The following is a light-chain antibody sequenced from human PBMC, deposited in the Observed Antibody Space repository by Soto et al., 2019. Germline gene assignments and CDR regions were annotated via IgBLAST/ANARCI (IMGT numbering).Light chain of an antibody. CDR1: QGIGND. CDR3: VQHNSYPRT. CDR2: ATS. Sequence: DIQMTQSPSSLSASVGDRVTITCRASQGIGNDAGWYQQKPGKPPKRLIYATSILQSGIPSRFSGGGSGTEFILTISNLQPEDFATYYCVQHNSYPRTFGQGTRVEMK. J-gene: IGKJ1*01. V-gene: IGKV1-17*02.